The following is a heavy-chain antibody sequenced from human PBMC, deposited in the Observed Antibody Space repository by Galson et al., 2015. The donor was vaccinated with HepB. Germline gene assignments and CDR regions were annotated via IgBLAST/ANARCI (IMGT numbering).Heavy chain of an antibody. V-gene: IGHV1-18*01. CDR3: ARDWDYYGSGSSFFDY. J-gene: IGHJ4*02. CDR1: GYIFTSYG. D-gene: IGHD3-10*01. CDR2: ISAYNGNT. Sequence: SVKVSCKASGYIFTSYGISWVRQAPGQGLEWMGWISAYNGNTNSAQKVQGRLTMTTDTSTNTAYMELRSLRSDDTAVCFCARDWDYYGSGSSFFDYWGQGTMVTVSS.